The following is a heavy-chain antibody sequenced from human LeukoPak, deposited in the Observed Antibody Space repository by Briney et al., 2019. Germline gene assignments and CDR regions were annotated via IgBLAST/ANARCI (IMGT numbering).Heavy chain of an antibody. CDR3: ARDTTVASGMQH. Sequence: SETLSLTCSVSGGSLSTYSWSWVRQSPGKRLEWIGYIYYGGTSNYNPSLKSRVTISADTAKNQFSLRLRSVTAADTAIYYCARDTTVASGMQHWGQGTLVTVSS. CDR2: IYYGGTS. V-gene: IGHV4-59*01. J-gene: IGHJ4*02. CDR1: GGSLSTYS. D-gene: IGHD4-23*01.